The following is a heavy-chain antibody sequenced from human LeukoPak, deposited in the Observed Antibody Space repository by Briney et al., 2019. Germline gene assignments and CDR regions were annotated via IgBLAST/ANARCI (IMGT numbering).Heavy chain of an antibody. V-gene: IGHV3-20*04. CDR2: INWNGGST. CDR1: GFTFDDYG. CDR3: ARDKRYYDILTGYYGPSDY. J-gene: IGHJ4*02. Sequence: GGSLRLSCAASGFTFDDYGMSWVRQAPGKGLERVSGINWNGGSTGYADSVKGRFTISRDNAKNSLYLQMNSLRAEDTALYYCARDKRYYDILTGYYGPSDYWGQGTLVTVSS. D-gene: IGHD3-9*01.